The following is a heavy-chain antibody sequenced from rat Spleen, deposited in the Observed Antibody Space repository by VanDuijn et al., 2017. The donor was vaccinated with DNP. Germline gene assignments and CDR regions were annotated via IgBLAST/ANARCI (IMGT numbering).Heavy chain of an antibody. D-gene: IGHD5-1*01. CDR3: TRGGGSSDY. J-gene: IGHJ2*01. CDR1: GFTFSAYY. Sequence: EVQLVESGGGLVQPGRSLKLSCAASGFTFSAYYMAWVRQAPKKGLEWVASIGYEGSRNHYGDSVKGRFTISRDNAKSTLYLQMNSLRSEDTATYYCTRGGGSSDYWGQGVMVTVSS. V-gene: IGHV5-22*01. CDR2: IGYEGSRN.